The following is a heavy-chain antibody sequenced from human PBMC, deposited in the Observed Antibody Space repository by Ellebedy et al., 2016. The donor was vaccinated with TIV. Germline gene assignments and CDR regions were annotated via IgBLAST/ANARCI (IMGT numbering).Heavy chain of an antibody. D-gene: IGHD4-17*01. CDR3: ARDRGYGDYIDY. CDR1: SYIFTNYG. Sequence: ASVKVSXKASSYIFTNYGITWVRQAPGQGLEWMGWINVYNGNINSAQKFQGRVTMTTDTSTYTAYMDLRSLRSDDTAVYYCARDRGYGDYIDYWGQGTLVTVSS. V-gene: IGHV1-18*01. J-gene: IGHJ4*02. CDR2: INVYNGNI.